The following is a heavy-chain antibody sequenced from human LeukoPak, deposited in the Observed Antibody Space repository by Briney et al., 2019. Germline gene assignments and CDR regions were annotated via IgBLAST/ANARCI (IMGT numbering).Heavy chain of an antibody. D-gene: IGHD6-19*01. CDR2: INHSGYT. CDR3: TRAVAGHPD. Sequence: PSKTLSLTGAVSGVAFSNYYWSWVRQSPRKGLEWIGEINHSGYTNYNPSLKSRVTMSIDTSKNQFSLMLTSVTAADTAVYYCTRAVAGHPDWGQGTLVTVSS. J-gene: IGHJ4*02. V-gene: IGHV4-34*01. CDR1: GVAFSNYY.